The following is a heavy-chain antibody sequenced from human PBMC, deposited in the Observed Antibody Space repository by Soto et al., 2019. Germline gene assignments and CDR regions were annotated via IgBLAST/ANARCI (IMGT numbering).Heavy chain of an antibody. J-gene: IGHJ5*02. CDR3: ESCTVDTIGTSGWGDYLAP. D-gene: IGHD6-19*01. V-gene: IGHV3-23*01. Sequence: EAQLLDSGGGLVQPGGSLRLSCAASGFTFSSSAMSWVRQAPGKGLEWVSAVSGSGGTTYSADSVRGRFTISRDNSKNTLYRQMNSLRAEDTAIYVCESCTVDTIGTSGWGDYLAPWGQGTRVNVSS. CDR2: VSGSGGTT. CDR1: GFTFSSSA.